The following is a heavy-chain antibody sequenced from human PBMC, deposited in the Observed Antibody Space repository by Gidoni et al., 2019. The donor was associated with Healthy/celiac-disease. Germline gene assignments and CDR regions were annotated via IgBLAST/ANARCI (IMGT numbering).Heavy chain of an antibody. CDR3: ATVKHVEMATIHYPGYDY. D-gene: IGHD5-12*01. J-gene: IGHJ4*02. Sequence: QVQLVQSGAEVNKPGASVQVSCKFSGYTIPELSLHWVRQAPGKGLEWMGGFDPEDGETIYAQKFQGRVTMTEDTSTDTDYMELSSLRSEDTAVYYCATVKHVEMATIHYPGYDYWGQGTLVTVSS. CDR1: GYTIPELS. CDR2: FDPEDGET. V-gene: IGHV1-24*01.